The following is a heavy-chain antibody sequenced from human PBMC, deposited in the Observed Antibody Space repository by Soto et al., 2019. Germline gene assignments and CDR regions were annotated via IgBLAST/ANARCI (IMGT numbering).Heavy chain of an antibody. V-gene: IGHV1-69*13. D-gene: IGHD3-22*01. J-gene: IGHJ4*01. CDR3: ARVHYYASSGYYYFDQ. CDR2: IIPRFGST. CDR1: GDTFSSYA. Sequence: ASVKVSCKASGDTFSSYAIAWVRQAPGQGLEWMGGIIPRFGSTNYAQKFQGRVTITADESTRTVYMELSSLKSEDTALYYCARVHYYASSGYYYFDQWG.